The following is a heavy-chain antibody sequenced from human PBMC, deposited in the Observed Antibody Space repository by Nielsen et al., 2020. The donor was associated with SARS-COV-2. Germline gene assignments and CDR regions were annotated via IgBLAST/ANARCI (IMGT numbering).Heavy chain of an antibody. CDR1: GFTFITYA. CDR3: AKDGVVRGDALDL. J-gene: IGHJ3*01. V-gene: IGHV3-23*01. Sequence: GGSLRLSFAASGFTFITYALAWFPRAPGRCLHWFTGVSASGGSTYYTDSVKGRFSISRDNSKDTLFLQMHSLRVEDTALYYCAKDGVVRGDALDLWGQGTMVTVSS. D-gene: IGHD3-10*01. CDR2: VSASGGST.